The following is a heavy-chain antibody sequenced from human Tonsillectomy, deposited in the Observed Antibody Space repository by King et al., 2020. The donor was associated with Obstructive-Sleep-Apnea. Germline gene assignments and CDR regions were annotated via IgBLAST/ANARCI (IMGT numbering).Heavy chain of an antibody. Sequence: VQLVESGGGVVQPGRSLRLSCAASGFTFRNYGMHWVRQAPGKGLEWVAFIRYDGGNEYYVDSLKGRFTISRDNSKNTLYLQLNSLRREDTAMYYCAKDGAAAHYGMDVWGQGTTVTVSS. CDR2: IRYDGGNE. CDR3: AKDGAAAHYGMDV. D-gene: IGHD6-13*01. J-gene: IGHJ6*02. V-gene: IGHV3-30*02. CDR1: GFTFRNYG.